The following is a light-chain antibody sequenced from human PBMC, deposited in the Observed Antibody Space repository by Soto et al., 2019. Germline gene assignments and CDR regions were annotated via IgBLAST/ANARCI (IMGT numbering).Light chain of an antibody. V-gene: IGKV1-5*01. CDR1: QSISSW. CDR3: KQSNRYSIP. Sequence: DIQMTQSPSTLSAAVGNGVTITGRSSQSISSWLAWYQQKPGKDNKPMIYDDSSLESGVTSRFSGSGSGTEFTLTISSMRTDDFATYYCKQSNRYSIPFGPGNRLEIK. J-gene: IGKJ5*01. CDR2: DDS.